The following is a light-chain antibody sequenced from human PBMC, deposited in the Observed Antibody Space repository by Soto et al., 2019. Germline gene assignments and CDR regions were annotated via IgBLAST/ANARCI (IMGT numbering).Light chain of an antibody. Sequence: DIRMTQSPSSLSASVGDRVTITCRASESISSYLNWYQQKPGKAPKLLIYNASRLQSGVPSRFSGSGSGTDFALTISSLQPEDFAIYYCQQNYYTPQTFGQGTKVDIK. CDR1: ESISSY. V-gene: IGKV1-39*01. CDR2: NAS. J-gene: IGKJ1*01. CDR3: QQNYYTPQT.